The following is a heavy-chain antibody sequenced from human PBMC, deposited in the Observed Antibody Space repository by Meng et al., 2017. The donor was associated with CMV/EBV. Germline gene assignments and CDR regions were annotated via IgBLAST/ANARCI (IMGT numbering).Heavy chain of an antibody. J-gene: IGHJ6*02. CDR2: IKQDGSEK. CDR3: ARDPYDFWTSYYYGMDV. V-gene: IGHV3-7*01. Sequence: GGSLRLSCAASGFTFSSYWMSWVRQAPGKRLEWVANIKQDGSEKYYVDSVKGRFTISRDNAKNSLYLQMNSLRAEDTAVYYCARDPYDFWTSYYYGMDVWGQGTTVTVSS. D-gene: IGHD3-3*01. CDR1: GFTFSSYW.